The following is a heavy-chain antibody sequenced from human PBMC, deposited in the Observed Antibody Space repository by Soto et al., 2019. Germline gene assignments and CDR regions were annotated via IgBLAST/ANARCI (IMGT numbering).Heavy chain of an antibody. D-gene: IGHD6-13*01. V-gene: IGHV3-30-3*01. CDR3: ASAYSSSWYPTSY. J-gene: IGHJ4*02. CDR1: GFTFSSYA. Sequence: SLRLSCAASGFTFSSYAMHWVRQAPGKGLEWVAVISYDGSNKYYADSVKGRFTISRDNSKNTLYLQMNSLRAEDTAVYYCASAYSSSWYPTSYWGQGTLVTVSS. CDR2: ISYDGSNK.